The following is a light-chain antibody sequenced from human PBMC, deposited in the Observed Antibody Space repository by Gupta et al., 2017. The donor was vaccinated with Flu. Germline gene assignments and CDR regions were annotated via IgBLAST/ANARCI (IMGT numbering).Light chain of an antibody. CDR1: QSISSW. Sequence: DIQMTQSPSTLSASVGDRVTITCRASQSISSWLAWYQQKPGKAPKLPIYKASSLESGVPSRFSGSGSGTEFTLTISSLQPDDFATYYCQQDNSYPRTFGQGTKVEIK. CDR2: KAS. J-gene: IGKJ1*01. V-gene: IGKV1-5*03. CDR3: QQDNSYPRT.